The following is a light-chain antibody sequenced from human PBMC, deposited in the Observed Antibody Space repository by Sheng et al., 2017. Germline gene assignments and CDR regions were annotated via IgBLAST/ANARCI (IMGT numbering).Light chain of an antibody. V-gene: IGKV3-20*01. J-gene: IGKJ2*01. CDR1: QSVTSN. CDR3: QQYGSSSYT. Sequence: EIVLTQSPGTLSLSPGERAALSCRSSQSVTSNLAWYQQKPGQAPRLLIFGASSRGTGIPARFSGSGSGTDFTLTISSLEPEDFAVYYCQQYGSSSYTFGQGTKLEIK. CDR2: GAS.